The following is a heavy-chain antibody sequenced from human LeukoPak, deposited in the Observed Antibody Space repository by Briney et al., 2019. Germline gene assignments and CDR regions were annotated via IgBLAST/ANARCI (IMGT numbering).Heavy chain of an antibody. Sequence: GGSLRLSCAASGFTFSTYGMHWVRQAPGKGLEWVAVISHDGSNKYYADSVKGRFTISRDNSKNTLSLQMNSLRAEDTAVYYCAKGWVTKSTSRSPFDYWGQGTLVTVSS. CDR2: ISHDGSNK. V-gene: IGHV3-30*18. J-gene: IGHJ4*02. CDR3: AKGWVTKSTSRSPFDY. CDR1: GFTFSTYG. D-gene: IGHD3-3*01.